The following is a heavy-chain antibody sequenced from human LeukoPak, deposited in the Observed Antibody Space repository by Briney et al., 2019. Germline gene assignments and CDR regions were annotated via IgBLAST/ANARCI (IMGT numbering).Heavy chain of an antibody. V-gene: IGHV3-30*02. Sequence: GGSLRLSCAASGFTFSSYGMHWVRQAPGKGLEWVSFIRNDGSNKYYADSVKGRFTISRDNSKNTLYLQMNSLRAEDTAVYCCAKDRGGATVFDYWGQGTLVTVSS. CDR2: IRNDGSNK. D-gene: IGHD1-26*01. CDR3: AKDRGGATVFDY. CDR1: GFTFSSYG. J-gene: IGHJ4*02.